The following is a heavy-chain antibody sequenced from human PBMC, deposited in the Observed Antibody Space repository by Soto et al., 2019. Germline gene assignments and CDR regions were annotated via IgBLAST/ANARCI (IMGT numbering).Heavy chain of an antibody. V-gene: IGHV3-33*01. CDR2: IWYDGSNK. J-gene: IGHJ4*02. D-gene: IGHD4-17*01. Sequence: GGSLRLSCAASGFTFSSYGMHWVRQAPGKGLEWVAVIWYDGSNKYYADSVKGRFTISRDNSKNTLYLQMNSLRAEDTAVYYCARDRLITVTTVGIATVHQKIDYWGQGTLVTVSS. CDR1: GFTFSSYG. CDR3: ARDRLITVTTVGIATVHQKIDY.